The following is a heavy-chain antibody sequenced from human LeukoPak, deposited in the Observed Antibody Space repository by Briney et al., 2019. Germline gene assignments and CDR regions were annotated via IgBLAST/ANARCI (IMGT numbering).Heavy chain of an antibody. Sequence: GGSLRLSCAASGFTFSTYAMSWVRQAPGKGLEWVSTISGSGGTTNYADSVKGRFTISRDNSKNTLYLHMNSLTAEDTAVYYCAKVRSWYPHFDYWGQGTLVTVSS. CDR1: GFTFSTYA. D-gene: IGHD6-13*01. CDR3: AKVRSWYPHFDY. V-gene: IGHV3-23*01. J-gene: IGHJ4*02. CDR2: ISGSGGTT.